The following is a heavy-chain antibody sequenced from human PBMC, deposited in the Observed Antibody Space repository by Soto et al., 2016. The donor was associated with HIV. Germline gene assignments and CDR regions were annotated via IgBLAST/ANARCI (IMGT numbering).Heavy chain of an antibody. CDR3: ARDGFLVYYNSGIRWFDP. D-gene: IGHD3-10*01. Sequence: QVQLVQSGAEVKEPGASVKVSCKASGYTFTAYYIHWVRQAPGEGLEWMGWINPNSGGTNYAQKFQGRVTMTRDTSISTAYMELSRLTSDDTAVYYCARDGFLVYYNSGIRWFDPWGQGTLVTVS. V-gene: IGHV1-2*02. CDR2: INPNSGGT. CDR1: GYTFTAYY. J-gene: IGHJ5*02.